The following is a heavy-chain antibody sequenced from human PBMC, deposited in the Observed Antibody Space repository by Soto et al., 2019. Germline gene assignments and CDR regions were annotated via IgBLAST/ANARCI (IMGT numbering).Heavy chain of an antibody. V-gene: IGHV3-48*01. CDR2: ISSSSSTI. CDR1: GFTFSSYS. Sequence: WGALRLSYAASGFTFSSYSMNWVRQEPGKGLEWVSYISSSSSTIYYADSVKGRFTISRDNAKNSLYLQMNSLRAEDTAVYYCARDFPYYYDSLTGYRLAFDIWGQGTMVTVSS. D-gene: IGHD3-9*01. CDR3: ARDFPYYYDSLTGYRLAFDI. J-gene: IGHJ3*02.